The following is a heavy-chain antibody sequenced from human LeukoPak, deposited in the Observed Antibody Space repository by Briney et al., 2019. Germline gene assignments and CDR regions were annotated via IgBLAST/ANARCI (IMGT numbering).Heavy chain of an antibody. CDR3: ARGLRGYSYGYYYYYYMDV. CDR1: GGSFSGYY. J-gene: IGHJ6*03. D-gene: IGHD5-18*01. CDR2: INHSGST. Sequence: SETLSLTCAVYGGSFSGYYWSWIRQPPGKGRDGMGEINHSGSTNYNPCLKSRVPISVDTCKNQFSPKLRAVTAADTAVYYCARGLRGYSYGYYYYYYMDVWGKGTTVTVSS. V-gene: IGHV4-34*01.